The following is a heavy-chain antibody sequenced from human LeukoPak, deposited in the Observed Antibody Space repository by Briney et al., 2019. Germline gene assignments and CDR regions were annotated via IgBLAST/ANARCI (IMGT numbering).Heavy chain of an antibody. CDR3: AREGYSYGYFVDY. Sequence: TSQTLSLTCTVSGGSISSGSYYWSWIRQPAGTGLEWIGRIYTSGSTNYNPSLKSRVTISVDTSKNQFSLKLSSVTAADTAVYYCAREGYSYGYFVDYWGQGTLVTVSS. J-gene: IGHJ4*02. V-gene: IGHV4-61*02. CDR2: IYTSGST. CDR1: GGSISSGSYY. D-gene: IGHD5-18*01.